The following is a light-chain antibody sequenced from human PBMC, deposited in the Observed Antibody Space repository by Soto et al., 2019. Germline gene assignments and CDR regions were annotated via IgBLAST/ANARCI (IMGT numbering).Light chain of an antibody. Sequence: QSLLTQPPCASVSPGQSVTSSCTGTSSDVGAYDYVSWYQQHPGKAPKLMIYEINKRPSGVPDRFSGSKSGNTASLTVSGLQAEDEADYYCSSFAGSNNFPYVFGTGTKVTVL. CDR3: SSFAGSNNFPYV. CDR2: EIN. J-gene: IGLJ1*01. CDR1: SSDVGAYDY. V-gene: IGLV2-8*01.